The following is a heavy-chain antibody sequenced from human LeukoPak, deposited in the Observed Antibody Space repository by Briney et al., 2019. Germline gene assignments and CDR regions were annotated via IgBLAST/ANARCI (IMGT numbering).Heavy chain of an antibody. J-gene: IGHJ3*02. V-gene: IGHV3-30*02. CDR1: GFTFSSYG. D-gene: IGHD4-11*01. CDR2: IRYDGSNK. CDR3: ARDSPYSDYLIGGAFNI. Sequence: GGSLRLSCAASGFTFSSYGMHWVRQAPGKGLEWVAFIRYDGSNKYYADSVKGRFTISRDNSKNTLYLQMNSLRAEDTAVYYCARDSPYSDYLIGGAFNIWGRGTMVTVSS.